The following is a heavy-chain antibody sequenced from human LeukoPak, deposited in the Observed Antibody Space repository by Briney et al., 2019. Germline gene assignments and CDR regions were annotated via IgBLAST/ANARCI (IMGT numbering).Heavy chain of an antibody. Sequence: PGGSLRLSCAASGFTFSSYAMSWVRQAPGKGLEWVSAISGSGGSTYYADSVKGRFTISRDNSKNTLYLQMNSMRAEDTAVYYCAKGGVGATNYFDYWGQGTLVTVSS. CDR2: ISGSGGST. V-gene: IGHV3-23*01. J-gene: IGHJ4*02. CDR1: GFTFSSYA. D-gene: IGHD1-26*01. CDR3: AKGGVGATNYFDY.